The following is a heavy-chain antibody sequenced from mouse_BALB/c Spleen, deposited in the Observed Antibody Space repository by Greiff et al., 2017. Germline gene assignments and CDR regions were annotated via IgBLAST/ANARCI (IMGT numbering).Heavy chain of an antibody. J-gene: IGHJ4*01. CDR1: GFTFSDYY. Sequence: EVQVVESGGGLVKPGGSLKLSCAASGFTFSDYYMYWVRQTPEKRLEWVATISDGGSYTYYPDSVKGRFTISRDNAKNNLYLQMSSLKSEDTAMYYCARDRYDGIGYAMDYWGQGTSVTVSS. V-gene: IGHV5-4*02. CDR3: ARDRYDGIGYAMDY. D-gene: IGHD2-14*01. CDR2: ISDGGSYT.